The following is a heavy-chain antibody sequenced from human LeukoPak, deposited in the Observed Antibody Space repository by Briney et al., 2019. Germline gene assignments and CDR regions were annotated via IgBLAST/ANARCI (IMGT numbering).Heavy chain of an antibody. CDR1: GSTFSSYE. V-gene: IGHV3-48*03. CDR3: ARLNIVATIRYYYYYGTDV. J-gene: IGHJ6*04. CDR2: ISSSGSTI. Sequence: GGSLRLSCAASGSTFSSYEMNWVRQAPGKGLEWVSYISSSGSTIYYADSVKGRFTISRDNAKNSLYLQMNSLRAEDTAVYYCARLNIVATIRYYYYYGTDVWGKGTTVTVSS. D-gene: IGHD5-12*01.